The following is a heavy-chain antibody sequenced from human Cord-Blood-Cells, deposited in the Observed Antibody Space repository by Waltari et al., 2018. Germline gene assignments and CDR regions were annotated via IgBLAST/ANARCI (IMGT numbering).Heavy chain of an antibody. CDR3: ARDSSSSWYYYYYGMDV. J-gene: IGHJ6*02. CDR2: ISSSSYI. Sequence: EVQLVESGGGLVKPGGSLRLSCAASGFTFSSYSMNWVRQAPGKGLECVSSISSSSYIYYADSVKGRFTISRDNAKNSLYLQMNSLRAEDTAVYYCARDSSSSWYYYYYGMDVWGQGTTVTVSS. CDR1: GFTFSSYS. V-gene: IGHV3-21*01. D-gene: IGHD6-13*01.